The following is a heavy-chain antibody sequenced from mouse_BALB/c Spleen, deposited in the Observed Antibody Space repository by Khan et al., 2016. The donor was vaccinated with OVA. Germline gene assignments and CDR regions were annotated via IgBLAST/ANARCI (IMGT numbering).Heavy chain of an antibody. J-gene: IGHJ3*01. V-gene: IGHV1S136*01. CDR2: IYPFNDDT. CDR1: GYTFTSYV. Sequence: VQLKESGPELVKPGASVKMSCKASGYTFTSYVMNWVKQKPGLGLEWIGYIYPFNDDTKYNEKFKGKATLTSDKSSSTAYMELSSLTSEDSAVYYCAPVDSYCGSIAYWGQGTIVTVSA. D-gene: IGHD1-1*01. CDR3: APVDSYCGSIAY.